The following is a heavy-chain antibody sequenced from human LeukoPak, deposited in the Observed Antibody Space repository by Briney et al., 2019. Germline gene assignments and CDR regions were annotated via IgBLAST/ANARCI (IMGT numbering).Heavy chain of an antibody. J-gene: IGHJ4*02. V-gene: IGHV3-23*01. D-gene: IGHD2-2*01. CDR2: ISGSGGST. CDR3: ARKGGLGYCSSTSCPFDY. Sequence: GGSLRLSCAASGFTFSSYAMSWVRQAPGKGLEWVSAISGSGGSTYYADSVKGRFTISRDNSRNTLYLQMNSLRAEDTAVYYCARKGGLGYCSSTSCPFDYWGQGTLVTVSS. CDR1: GFTFSSYA.